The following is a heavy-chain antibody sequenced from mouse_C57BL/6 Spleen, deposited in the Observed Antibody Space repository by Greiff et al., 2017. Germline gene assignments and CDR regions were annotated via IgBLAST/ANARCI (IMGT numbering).Heavy chain of an antibody. V-gene: IGHV1-61*01. J-gene: IGHJ2*01. Sequence: QVQLQQPGAELVRPGSSVKLSCKASGYTFTSYWMDWVKQRPGQGLEWIGNIYPSDSETHYNQKFKDKATLTVDKSSSTAYMQLSSLTSEDSAVYYCARTNMGDFDYWGQGTTLTVSS. CDR3: ARTNMGDFDY. CDR2: IYPSDSET. D-gene: IGHD1-1*02. CDR1: GYTFTSYW.